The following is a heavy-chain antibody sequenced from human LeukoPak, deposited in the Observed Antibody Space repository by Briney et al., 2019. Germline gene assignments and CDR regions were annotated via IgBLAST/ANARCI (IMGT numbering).Heavy chain of an antibody. J-gene: IGHJ6*02. D-gene: IGHD3-10*01. CDR3: ARGGKVLLWFGGPYGMDV. Sequence: GGSLRLSCAASGFTFSSYAMHWVRQAPGKGLEYVSAISSNGGSTYYANSVKGRFTISRDNSKNTLYLQMGSLRAEDMAVYYCARGGKVLLWFGGPYGMDVWGQGTTVTVSS. CDR2: ISSNGGST. V-gene: IGHV3-64*01. CDR1: GFTFSSYA.